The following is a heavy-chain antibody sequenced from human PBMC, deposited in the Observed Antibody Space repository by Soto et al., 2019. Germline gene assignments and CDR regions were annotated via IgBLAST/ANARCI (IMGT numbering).Heavy chain of an antibody. CDR1: GYTFTNYG. V-gene: IGHV1-18*01. CDR3: AKVQEKWSKFFDY. D-gene: IGHD2-15*01. Sequence: QVQLVQSGAEVKKPGASVKVSCKASGYTFTNYGVSWGRQAPGQGLEWMGWINTYKGNTNYAQKFQGRVTMTTDTSTSTAYMELRSLRSDDTAIYYCAKVQEKWSKFFDYWGQGTLVTVSS. CDR2: INTYKGNT. J-gene: IGHJ4*02.